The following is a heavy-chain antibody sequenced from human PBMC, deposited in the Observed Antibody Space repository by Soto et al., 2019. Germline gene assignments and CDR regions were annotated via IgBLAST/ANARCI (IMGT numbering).Heavy chain of an antibody. V-gene: IGHV1-18*01. J-gene: IGHJ4*02. CDR3: ARSLAVAYSDDF. CDR2: IGGYSGNT. D-gene: IGHD6-19*01. Sequence: QVQLVQSGAEVKKPGASVKISCKTSGYTFSSNGISWVRQAPGQGLEWMGWIGGYSGNTNYAQEFQGRLTMATDTATSTAYMDLVSLRSNDTAVYYCARSLAVAYSDDFWGQGTLVTVSS. CDR1: GYTFSSNG.